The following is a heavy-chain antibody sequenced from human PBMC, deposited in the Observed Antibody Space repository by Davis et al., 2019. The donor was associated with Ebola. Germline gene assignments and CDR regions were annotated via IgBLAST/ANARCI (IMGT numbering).Heavy chain of an antibody. J-gene: IGHJ6*04. V-gene: IGHV3-7*03. CDR2: IKQDGSEK. CDR1: GFTFSSYW. CDR3: AKDRNPAMVRGVMRAYYYGMDV. Sequence: PGGSLRLSCAASGFTFSSYWMSWVRQAPGKGLEWVANIKQDGSEKYYVDSVKGRFTISRDNAKNSLYLQMNSLRAEDTAVYYCAKDRNPAMVRGVMRAYYYGMDVWGKGTTVTVSS. D-gene: IGHD3-10*01.